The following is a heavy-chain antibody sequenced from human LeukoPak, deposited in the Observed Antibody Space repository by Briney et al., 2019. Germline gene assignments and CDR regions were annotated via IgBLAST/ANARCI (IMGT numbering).Heavy chain of an antibody. D-gene: IGHD1-26*01. CDR2: ISSRSSTI. CDR3: ARETRSAWEFEY. CDR1: GFTFNTYG. J-gene: IGHJ4*02. V-gene: IGHV3-48*04. Sequence: GGSLRLSCAASGFTFNTYGMNWVRQAPGKGLGWVSYISSRSSTIFYADSVKGRFTISRDNAKNSLFLQMNSLRAEDTAVYYCARETRSAWEFEYWGQGTLVTVSS.